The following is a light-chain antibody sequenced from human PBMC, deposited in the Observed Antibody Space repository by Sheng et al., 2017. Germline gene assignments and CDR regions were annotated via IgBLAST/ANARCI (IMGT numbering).Light chain of an antibody. CDR3: QHYDKWPLP. J-gene: IGKJ4*01. Sequence: IVLTQSPGTLSLSPGERATLSCRASQSVTGRYLAWYQQKPGQAPRLLIYGASSRATGTPARFSGSGSGTEFTLTISSLQSEDFAVYYCQHYDKWPLPFGGGTKVEIK. V-gene: IGKV3-20*01. CDR2: GAS. CDR1: QSVTGRY.